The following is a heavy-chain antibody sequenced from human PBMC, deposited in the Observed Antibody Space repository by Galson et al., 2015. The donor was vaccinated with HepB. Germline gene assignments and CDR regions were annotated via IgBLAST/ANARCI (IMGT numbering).Heavy chain of an antibody. D-gene: IGHD2-21*01. CDR1: GYTFTNYA. J-gene: IGHJ4*02. Sequence: SVKVSCKASGYTFTNYAMHWVRQAPGQRLEWMGWINAGNGNTKYSQKFQGRVTITRDTSASTAYMEVSSLRSEDTAVYYCARVGSPSIATFDYWGQGTLVTVSS. CDR2: INAGNGNT. V-gene: IGHV1-3*01. CDR3: ARVGSPSIATFDY.